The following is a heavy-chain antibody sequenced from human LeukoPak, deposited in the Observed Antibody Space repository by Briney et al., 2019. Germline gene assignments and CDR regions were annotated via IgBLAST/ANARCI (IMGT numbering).Heavy chain of an antibody. D-gene: IGHD6-19*01. J-gene: IGHJ3*02. Sequence: ASVKVSCKVSGYTLIDLSMHWVRQTPGSGPEWMGGFDPEAGETVYAQKFQGRVTMTDDTSTDTAYMELSSLRSEDTAVYYCAADSRRSSGWFLPDRFDIWGQGTKVTVSS. V-gene: IGHV1-24*01. CDR1: GYTLIDLS. CDR3: AADSRRSSGWFLPDRFDI. CDR2: FDPEAGET.